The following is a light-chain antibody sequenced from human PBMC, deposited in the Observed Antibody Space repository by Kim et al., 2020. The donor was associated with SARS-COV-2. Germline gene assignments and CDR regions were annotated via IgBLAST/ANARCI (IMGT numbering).Light chain of an antibody. CDR2: DAS. CDR3: QQRSNWWT. V-gene: IGKV3-11*01. Sequence: SLLPGERATPSCRASQSVSSYFAWYQQKPGQAPRLLIYDASNRATGIPARFSGSGSGTDFTLTISSLEPEDFAVYYCQQRSNWWTFGQGTKVDIK. J-gene: IGKJ1*01. CDR1: QSVSSY.